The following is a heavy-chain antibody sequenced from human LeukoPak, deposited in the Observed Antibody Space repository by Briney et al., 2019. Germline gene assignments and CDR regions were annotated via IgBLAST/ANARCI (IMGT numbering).Heavy chain of an antibody. CDR2: ISGSGGST. J-gene: IGHJ4*02. CDR1: GFTVSSNY. CDR3: AKDGYYYDSSGYYDY. D-gene: IGHD3-22*01. V-gene: IGHV3-23*01. Sequence: GGSLRLSYAASGFTVSSNYMSWVRQAPGKGLEWVSAISGSGGSTYYADSVKGRFTISRDNSKNTLYLQMNSLRAEDTAVYYCAKDGYYYDSSGYYDYWGQGTLVTVSS.